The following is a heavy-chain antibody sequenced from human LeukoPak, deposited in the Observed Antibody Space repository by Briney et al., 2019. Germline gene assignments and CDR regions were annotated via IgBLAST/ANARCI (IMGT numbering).Heavy chain of an antibody. J-gene: IGHJ4*02. CDR3: ARGRYYGSGSYYNARSYYFDY. V-gene: IGHV4-34*01. Sequence: SETLSLTCAVYGGSFSGYYWSWIRQPPGKGLEWMGEINHSGSTNYNPSLKSRVTISVDTSKNQFSLKLSSVTAADTAVYYCARGRYYGSGSYYNARSYYFDYWGQGTLVTVSS. CDR2: INHSGST. CDR1: GGSFSGYY. D-gene: IGHD3-10*01.